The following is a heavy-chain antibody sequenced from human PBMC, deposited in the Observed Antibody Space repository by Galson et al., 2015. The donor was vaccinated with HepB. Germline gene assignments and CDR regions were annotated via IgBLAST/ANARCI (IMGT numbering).Heavy chain of an antibody. D-gene: IGHD6-19*01. Sequence: SLRLSCAASGFTFSSYAMHWVRQAPGKGLEWVAVISYDGSNKYYADSVKGQFTISRDNSKNTLYLQMNSLRAEDTAVYYCARVLEAGPLDYYGMDVWGQGTTVTVSS. J-gene: IGHJ6*02. CDR1: GFTFSSYA. CDR2: ISYDGSNK. V-gene: IGHV3-30*04. CDR3: ARVLEAGPLDYYGMDV.